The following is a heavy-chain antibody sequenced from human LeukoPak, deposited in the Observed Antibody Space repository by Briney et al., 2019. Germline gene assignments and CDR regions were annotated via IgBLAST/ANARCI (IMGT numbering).Heavy chain of an antibody. Sequence: GASVKVSFTASGYTFTVYYMHWVRQAPGQGLEWMGWINPNSGGTNYAQKFQGRVTMTRDTSISTAYMELSRLRSDDTAVYYCARGGRITGTTVYYYYYYYMDVWGKGTTVTVSS. D-gene: IGHD1-7*01. CDR3: ARGGRITGTTVYYYYYYYMDV. CDR2: INPNSGGT. CDR1: GYTFTVYY. J-gene: IGHJ6*03. V-gene: IGHV1-2*02.